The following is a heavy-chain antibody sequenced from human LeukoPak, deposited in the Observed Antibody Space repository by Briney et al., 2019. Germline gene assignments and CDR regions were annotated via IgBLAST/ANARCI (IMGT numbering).Heavy chain of an antibody. J-gene: IGHJ4*02. CDR2: IIPIFGTA. Sequence: SVKVSCKASGGTFSSYAISWVRQAPGQGLEWMGGIIPIFGTANYAQKLQGRVTITADESTSTAYMELSSLRSEDTAVYYCARDLGAWAAGGYWGQGTLVTVSS. CDR1: GGTFSSYA. V-gene: IGHV1-69*13. D-gene: IGHD1-26*01. CDR3: ARDLGAWAAGGY.